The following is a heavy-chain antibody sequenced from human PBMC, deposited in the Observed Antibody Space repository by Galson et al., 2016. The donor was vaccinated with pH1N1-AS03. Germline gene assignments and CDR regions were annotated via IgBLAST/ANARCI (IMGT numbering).Heavy chain of an antibody. V-gene: IGHV1-18*01. J-gene: IGHJ4*02. CDR3: VKDITDYDVLNGYSRGGEY. Sequence: SVKVSCKASGYSFINFGITWVRQAPGQGLEWVGWISAYNGNTNYAQKFLGRVSMTTDTSTSTDYMELRSLRSDDTAIYYCVKDITDYDVLNGYSRGGEYWGQGTLVTVSS. CDR1: GYSFINFG. D-gene: IGHD3-9*01. CDR2: ISAYNGNT.